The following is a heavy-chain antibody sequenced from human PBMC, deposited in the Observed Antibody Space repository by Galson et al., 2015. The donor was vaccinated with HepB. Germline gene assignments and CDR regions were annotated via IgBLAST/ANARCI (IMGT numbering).Heavy chain of an antibody. J-gene: IGHJ4*02. Sequence: SLRLSCAASGFTFGDYAMSWVRQAPGKGLEWVSAITGSGGATYYADSVKGRFTISSDNSKNTLYLQMNSLRAENKAVYYCAKDWFLRGGFSIYEDDYWGQGTRVTVSS. CDR2: ITGSGGAT. CDR1: GFTFGDYA. CDR3: AKDWFLRGGFSIYEDDY. D-gene: IGHD5/OR15-5a*01. V-gene: IGHV3-23*01.